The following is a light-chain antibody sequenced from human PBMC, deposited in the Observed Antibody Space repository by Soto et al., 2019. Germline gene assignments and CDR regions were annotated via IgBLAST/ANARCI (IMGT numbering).Light chain of an antibody. V-gene: IGKV3-11*01. J-gene: IGKJ2*01. Sequence: EIVLTQSPATLSLSPGERATLSCRASQSVSSYLAWYQQKPGQAPRLLIYDASNRATGIPARFSGSGSGTDFTLTINRLEPEDFGVYYWQAPDTFGQGTKLEIK. CDR3: QAPDT. CDR1: QSVSSY. CDR2: DAS.